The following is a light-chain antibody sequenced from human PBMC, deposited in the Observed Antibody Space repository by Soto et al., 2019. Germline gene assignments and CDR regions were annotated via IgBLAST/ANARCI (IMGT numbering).Light chain of an antibody. V-gene: IGKV1-5*01. CDR1: QSISSW. CDR3: QQYNSYSEA. Sequence: DIQMTQSPSTLSASVGDRVPSTCLASQSISSWLAWYQQKPGKAPKLLIYDASSLESGVPSRFSGSGSGTEFTLTISSLQPDDFATYYCQQYNSYSEAFGQGTKVDI. J-gene: IGKJ1*01. CDR2: DAS.